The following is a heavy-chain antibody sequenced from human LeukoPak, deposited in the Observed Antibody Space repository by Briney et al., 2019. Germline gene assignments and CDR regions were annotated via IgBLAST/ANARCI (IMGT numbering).Heavy chain of an antibody. CDR2: INHSGGT. CDR1: GGSFSRYY. V-gene: IGHV4-34*01. Sequence: PSETLSLTCAVYGGSFSRYYWSWIRQPPGKRLEWIGEINHSGGTNYNPSLKSRVTISVDTSKNQFSLKLSSVTAADTAVYYCARGNYDFWSGYYTSGYYYYYMDVWGKGTTVTVSS. J-gene: IGHJ6*03. D-gene: IGHD3-3*01. CDR3: ARGNYDFWSGYYTSGYYYYYMDV.